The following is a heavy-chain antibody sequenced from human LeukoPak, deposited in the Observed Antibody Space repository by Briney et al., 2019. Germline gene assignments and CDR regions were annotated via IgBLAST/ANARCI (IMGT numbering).Heavy chain of an antibody. CDR2: ISGSGDNT. CDR3: ARGGSSSGRIDY. Sequence: GGSLRLSCAASGFTFSSYAMSWVRQAPGKGLEWVSVISGSGDNTYYADSVKGRLTISRDNSKNTLYLQMNSLRGEDTAVYYCARGGSSSGRIDYWGQGTLVTVSS. J-gene: IGHJ4*02. D-gene: IGHD6-6*01. V-gene: IGHV3-23*01. CDR1: GFTFSSYA.